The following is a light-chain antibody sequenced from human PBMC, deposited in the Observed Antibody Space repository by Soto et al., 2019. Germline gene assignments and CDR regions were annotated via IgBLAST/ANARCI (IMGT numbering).Light chain of an antibody. CDR3: SSFTSSDTLM. Sequence: QSALTQPASVSGSPGQSITISCTGTSSDIGGYYYVSWYQHHPGKAPKLLIYQVTNRPSRVSNRFSGSKSGNTASLTISGLQADDEADYYCSSFTSSDTLMFGGGTKLTVL. CDR2: QVT. J-gene: IGLJ3*02. V-gene: IGLV2-14*01. CDR1: SSDIGGYYY.